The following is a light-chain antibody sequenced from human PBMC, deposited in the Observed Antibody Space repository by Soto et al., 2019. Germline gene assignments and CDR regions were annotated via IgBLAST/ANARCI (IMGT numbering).Light chain of an antibody. V-gene: IGKV1-6*01. J-gene: IGKJ1*01. CDR2: AAS. CDR3: LQNFNFPWT. CDR1: QGITDD. Sequence: AIQMTQSPSSLSASVGDRVTITCRASQGITDDLGWYQQKPGKAPKLLIYAASSLQSGVPSRFSGSGSGTLFTLTISSLQPEDFATYYCLQNFNFPWTFGPGTRVEIK.